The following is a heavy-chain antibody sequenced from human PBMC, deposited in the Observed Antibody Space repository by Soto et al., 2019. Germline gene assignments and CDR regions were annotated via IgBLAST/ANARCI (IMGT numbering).Heavy chain of an antibody. Sequence: QVQLVQSGAEVKKPGASVKVSCKASGYTFTSYDINWVRQATGQGLEWMGWMNPNSGNTVYAQKFQGRVTMNRNTSISTAYMEMSSPRYEDTVVYYCARDKVVGATGNWGQGTLVTVSS. V-gene: IGHV1-8*01. J-gene: IGHJ4*02. CDR1: GYTFTSYD. D-gene: IGHD1-1*01. CDR3: ARDKVVGATGN. CDR2: MNPNSGNT.